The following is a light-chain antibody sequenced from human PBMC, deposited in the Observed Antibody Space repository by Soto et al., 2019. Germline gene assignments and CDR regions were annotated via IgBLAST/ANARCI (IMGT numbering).Light chain of an antibody. V-gene: IGKV1-39*01. CDR1: QSISSX. Sequence: DIQMTQSPSSLSASVGDRVTITCRASQSISSXXXXYXXXPXKAPKLLIYAASSLQSGVPSRFSGSGSGTDFTLTISSLQPEDFATYYCQQSYSTPVTFGPGTKVDIK. CDR3: QQSYSTPVT. CDR2: AAS. J-gene: IGKJ3*01.